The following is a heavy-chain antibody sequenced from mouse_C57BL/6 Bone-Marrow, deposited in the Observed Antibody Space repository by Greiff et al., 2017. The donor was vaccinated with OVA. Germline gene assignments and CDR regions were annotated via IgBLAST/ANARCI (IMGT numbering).Heavy chain of an antibody. CDR3: TKEDYYSSSYGFDY. CDR2: IDPSDSAT. D-gene: IGHD1-1*01. V-gene: IGHV1-52*01. CDR1: GYTFTSYW. Sequence: QVQLQQSGAELVRPGSSVKLSCKASGYTFTSYWMHWVKQRPIQGLEWIRNIDPSDSATHYNQKIKDKATMTVDKSSSAAYMQLTSLTSEDSAVYYFTKEDYYSSSYGFDYWGQGTTLTVSS. J-gene: IGHJ2*01.